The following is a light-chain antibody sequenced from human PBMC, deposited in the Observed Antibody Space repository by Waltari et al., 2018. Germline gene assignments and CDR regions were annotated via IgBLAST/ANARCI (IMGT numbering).Light chain of an antibody. CDR3: LQYNNWPRT. J-gene: IGKJ1*01. V-gene: IGKV3-15*01. CDR1: QSISTN. Sequence: EIVMTQSPATLSASPGERATLACRASQSISTNLAWYQQKPGQAPRLLIYGASSRATGFPARFRGSGSGTEFTLTINRLQSEDFAAYYCLQYNNWPRTFGQGTKVEIK. CDR2: GAS.